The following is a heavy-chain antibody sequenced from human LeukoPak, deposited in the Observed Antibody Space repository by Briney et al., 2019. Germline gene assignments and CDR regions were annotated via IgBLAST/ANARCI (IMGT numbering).Heavy chain of an antibody. Sequence: SETLSLTCTVSGYSISSGYYWGWIRQPPGKGLEWIGSIYHSGSTYYNPSLKSRVTISVDTSKNRFSLKLTSVTAADTAVYYCARDYCSGGSCGGPFDYWGQGTLVTVSS. D-gene: IGHD2-15*01. V-gene: IGHV4-38-2*02. CDR3: ARDYCSGGSCGGPFDY. CDR1: GYSISSGYY. J-gene: IGHJ4*02. CDR2: IYHSGST.